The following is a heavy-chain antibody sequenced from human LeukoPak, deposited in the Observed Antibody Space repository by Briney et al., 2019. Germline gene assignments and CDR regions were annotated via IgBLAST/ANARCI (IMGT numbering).Heavy chain of an antibody. CDR2: IKEDGSEK. D-gene: IGHD3-10*01. CDR1: GFIFRTYW. CDR3: ARDRAHYGSGSGTRKFDP. Sequence: GGSLRLSCAASGFIFRTYWMSWVRQAPGKGLEWVANIKEDGSEKYYVDSVKGRFTISRDNAKKSLYLQMNSLRVEDTAVYYCARDRAHYGSGSGTRKFDPWGQGTLVTVSS. V-gene: IGHV3-7*01. J-gene: IGHJ5*02.